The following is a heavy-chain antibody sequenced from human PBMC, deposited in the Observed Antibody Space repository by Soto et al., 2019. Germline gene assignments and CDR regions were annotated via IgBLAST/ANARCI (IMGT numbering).Heavy chain of an antibody. V-gene: IGHV4-31*03. CDR3: ARGHRQSGYSSRWVFDY. CDR1: GGSINSGGYY. Sequence: QVQLQESGPGLVKPSQTLSLICTVSGGSINSGGYYWNWIRQHPGKGLEWIGYIFYSGSTYYNPFLRSRVTISADTSENQFSLNLSSVTAADTAVYFRARGHRQSGYSSRWVFDYWGQGTLLNVSS. D-gene: IGHD6-13*01. J-gene: IGHJ4*02. CDR2: IFYSGST.